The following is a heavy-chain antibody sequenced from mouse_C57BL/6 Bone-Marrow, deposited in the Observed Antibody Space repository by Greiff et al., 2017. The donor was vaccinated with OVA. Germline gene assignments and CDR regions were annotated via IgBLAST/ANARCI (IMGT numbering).Heavy chain of an antibody. CDR3: ARNQGDYDIYYYAMDY. J-gene: IGHJ4*01. V-gene: IGHV2-2*01. CDR2: IWSGGST. Sequence: QVQLQQSGPGLVQPSQSLSITCTVSGFSLTSYGVHWVRQSPGKGLEWLGVIWSGGSTDYNAAFISRLSISKDNSKSQVFFKMNSLQADDTAIYYCARNQGDYDIYYYAMDYWGQGTSVTVSS. D-gene: IGHD2-4*01. CDR1: GFSLTSYG.